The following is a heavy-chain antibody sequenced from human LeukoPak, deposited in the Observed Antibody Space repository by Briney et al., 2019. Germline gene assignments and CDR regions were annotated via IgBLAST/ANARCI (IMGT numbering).Heavy chain of an antibody. J-gene: IGHJ4*02. Sequence: SETLSLTCAVYGGSFSGYYWSWIRPPPGKGLEWIGEINHSGSTNYNPSLKSRVTISVDTSKNQFSLKLSSVTAADTAVYYCARYDYYDSSGYYFGGQGTLVTVSS. D-gene: IGHD3-22*01. CDR3: ARYDYYDSSGYYF. CDR2: INHSGST. CDR1: GGSFSGYY. V-gene: IGHV4-34*01.